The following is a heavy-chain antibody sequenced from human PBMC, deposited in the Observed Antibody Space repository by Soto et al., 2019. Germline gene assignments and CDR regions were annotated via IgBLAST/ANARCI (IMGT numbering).Heavy chain of an antibody. J-gene: IGHJ6*02. Sequence: EASVKVSCKASGYSFTTYGISWVRQAPGQGLEWMGWISGYNGDTNNAQKFQDRVTMTIDRSTTTAYLELRSLTSDDTAVYYCAKNGHPPYYYYGMDVWGQGTTVTVS. CDR2: ISGYNGDT. CDR3: AKNGHPPYYYYGMDV. CDR1: GYSFTTYG. D-gene: IGHD2-8*01. V-gene: IGHV1-18*01.